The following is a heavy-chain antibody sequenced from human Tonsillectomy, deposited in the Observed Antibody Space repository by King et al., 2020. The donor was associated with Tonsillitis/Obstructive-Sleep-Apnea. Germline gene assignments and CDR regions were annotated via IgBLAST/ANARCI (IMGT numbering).Heavy chain of an antibody. D-gene: IGHD3-22*01. CDR2: ISWNSGSI. CDR1: GFTFDDYA. Sequence: VQLVESGGGLVQPGRSLRLSCAASGFTFDDYAMHWVRQAPGKGLEWVSGISWNSGSIGYADSVKGRFTISRDNAKNSLYLQMNSLRAEDTALYYCAKGRSPYYYDSLVASLFDYWGQGTLVTVSS. V-gene: IGHV3-9*01. J-gene: IGHJ4*02. CDR3: AKGRSPYYYDSLVASLFDY.